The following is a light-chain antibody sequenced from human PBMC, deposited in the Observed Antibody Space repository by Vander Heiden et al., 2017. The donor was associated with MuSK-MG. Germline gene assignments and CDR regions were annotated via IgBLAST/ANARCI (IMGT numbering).Light chain of an antibody. CDR1: KWGDKY. CDR2: QDS. V-gene: IGLV3-1*01. CDR3: QEWNSSTEV. Sequence: SYELTQPPSVSVSPGQTASITCSGDKWGDKYACCYQQKPGQSLVLVIYQDSKRPAGIPERFSGSNSGNTATLTISGTQDVDDADYYSQEWNSSTEVFGTGTKITVL. J-gene: IGLJ1*01.